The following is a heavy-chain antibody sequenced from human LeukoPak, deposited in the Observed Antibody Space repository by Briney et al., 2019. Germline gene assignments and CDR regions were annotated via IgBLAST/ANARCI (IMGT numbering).Heavy chain of an antibody. D-gene: IGHD6-19*01. CDR2: ISTSRTT. J-gene: IGHJ4*02. V-gene: IGHV3-23*01. CDR1: EFTFSSYA. Sequence: GGSLRLSCEASEFTFSSYAMSWVRQAPGKGLEWVSSISTSRTTYYADSVKGRFTISRDNSKNTLYLQMNSLRAEDTAVYYCAKEPLAVAGRGYDYWGQGTLVTVSS. CDR3: AKEPLAVAGRGYDY.